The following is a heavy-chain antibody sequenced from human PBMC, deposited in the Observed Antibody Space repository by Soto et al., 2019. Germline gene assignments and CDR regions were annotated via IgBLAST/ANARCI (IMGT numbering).Heavy chain of an antibody. D-gene: IGHD6-19*01. J-gene: IGHJ4*02. V-gene: IGHV3-53*01. CDR2: IHSDGST. CDR3: ARDASGPFDY. Sequence: LRLSCSVAGFTVSDSMSWVRQAPGKGLECVSFIHSDGSTHCTDSVRGRFTISRDNSKNALYLQMDRLRVDDTAVYFCARDASGPFDYWGQGTLVTVSS. CDR1: GFTVSDS.